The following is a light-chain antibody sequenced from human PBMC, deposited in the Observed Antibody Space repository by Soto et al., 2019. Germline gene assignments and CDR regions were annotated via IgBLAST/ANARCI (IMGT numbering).Light chain of an antibody. V-gene: IGKV3-20*01. CDR1: QSVSSSY. Sequence: EIVLTQSPGTLSLSPGERATLSCRASQSVSSSYLAWFQQKPGQPPRLLIHGVSTRATGIPDRFSGSGSGPDFTLTISRLEPEDFAVYYCQQYGSSPPVTFGGGTKVDIK. J-gene: IGKJ4*01. CDR3: QQYGSSPPVT. CDR2: GVS.